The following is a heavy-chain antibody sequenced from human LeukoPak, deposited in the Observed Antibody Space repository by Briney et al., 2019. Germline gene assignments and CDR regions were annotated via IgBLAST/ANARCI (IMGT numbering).Heavy chain of an antibody. CDR1: GFSVSNNY. J-gene: IGHJ4*02. Sequence: PGGSLRLSCAASGFSVSNNYMSWLRQAPGKGLEGVSVIYSRGATYYADSVKGRFTISRDNSKNTLYLQMNSLRVEDTAVYYCAARNYWGQGTLVTVSS. D-gene: IGHD1-14*01. V-gene: IGHV3-53*01. CDR2: IYSRGAT. CDR3: AARNY.